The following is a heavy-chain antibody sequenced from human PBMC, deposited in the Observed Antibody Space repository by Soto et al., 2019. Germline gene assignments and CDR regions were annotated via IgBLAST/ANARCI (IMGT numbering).Heavy chain of an antibody. V-gene: IGHV4-59*01. J-gene: IGHJ4*02. CDR1: GGSISSFY. CDR3: AVFCAGVTCPDV. D-gene: IGHD2-21*01. CDR2: IHYSGST. Sequence: QVQLQESGPGLVKPSETLSLTCTVSGGSISSFYWTWIRQPPGKGLEWIGNIHYSGSTMHNSSLETRVIISVDTPINQVSLDLSSVTAADSSLYYYAVFCAGVTCPDVWRQGALVTVSS.